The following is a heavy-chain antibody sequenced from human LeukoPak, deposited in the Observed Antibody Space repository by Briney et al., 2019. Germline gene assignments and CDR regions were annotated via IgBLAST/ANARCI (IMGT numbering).Heavy chain of an antibody. D-gene: IGHD2-15*01. J-gene: IGHJ4*02. CDR3: TTRRQDGW. V-gene: IGHV3-15*01. CDR2: IKSKSDGGTI. Sequence: PGGTPSHSCVGSGFTFCDASMSRVRQAPGTGLEWVGRIKSKSDGGTIDYPAPVKGRFTISRDDSRNTLYLQMNSLKTEHTAVYYCTTRRQDGWWGQGTLVTVS. CDR1: GFTFCDAS.